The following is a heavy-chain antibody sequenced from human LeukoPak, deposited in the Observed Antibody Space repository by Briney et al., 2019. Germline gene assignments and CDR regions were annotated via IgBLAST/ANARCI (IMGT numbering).Heavy chain of an antibody. J-gene: IGHJ6*03. Sequence: SETLSLTCTVSGDSISSRGYYWSWIRQVPGKGLEWIGYTHYSGSPHYSSPLKSRLTISVDTSKNQFSLKLNSVTAADTAVYYCARDSGHTAMAPTSYMDVWGKGTTVTVSS. CDR3: ARDSGHTAMAPTSYMDV. CDR2: THYSGSP. V-gene: IGHV4-31*03. D-gene: IGHD5-18*01. CDR1: GDSISSRGYY.